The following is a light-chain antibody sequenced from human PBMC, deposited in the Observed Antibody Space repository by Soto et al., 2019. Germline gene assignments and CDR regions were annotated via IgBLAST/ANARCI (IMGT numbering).Light chain of an antibody. CDR2: AAS. CDR1: QTVSTY. V-gene: IGKV1-39*01. CDR3: QQSSSSPWT. J-gene: IGKJ1*01. Sequence: DIQMTQSPSSLSASVGDRVTISCRASQTVSTYLNWYQHKPGRGPSLLIYAASSLQSGVPSRFSGSGSGTDFTLTISSLQPDDFATYYCQQSSSSPWTFGQGTKVEIK.